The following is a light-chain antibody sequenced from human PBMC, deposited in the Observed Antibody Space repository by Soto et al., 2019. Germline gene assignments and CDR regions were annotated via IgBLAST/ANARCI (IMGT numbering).Light chain of an antibody. J-gene: IGKJ1*01. CDR1: QSVSSSY. CDR3: QQYGSSLWT. Sequence: EIVLTQSPGTLSLSPGERATLSCRASQSVSSSYLAWYQQKPGQAPRLLIFGASSRSTGIPDRFSGSGSGTDLALTISRLEPEDFAVYYCQQYGSSLWTLGQGTKVEI. CDR2: GAS. V-gene: IGKV3-20*01.